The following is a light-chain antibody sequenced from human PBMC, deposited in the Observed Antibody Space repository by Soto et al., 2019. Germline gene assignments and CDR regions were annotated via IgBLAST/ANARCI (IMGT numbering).Light chain of an antibody. CDR3: QSYDRSLSGWV. Sequence: QSVLTQPPSVSGAPGQRVTISCTGSRSNIGAGYDVQWYQQVPGTAPKLLISNSINRPSGVPDRFSGSRSDTSASLAITGIQADDEADYYCQSYDRSLSGWVFGGGTQLTVL. J-gene: IGLJ3*02. CDR2: NSI. V-gene: IGLV1-40*01. CDR1: RSNIGAGYD.